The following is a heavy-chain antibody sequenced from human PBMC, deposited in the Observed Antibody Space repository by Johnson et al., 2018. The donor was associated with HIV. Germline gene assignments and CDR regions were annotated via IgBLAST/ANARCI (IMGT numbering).Heavy chain of an antibody. CDR1: GFTFSSYG. D-gene: IGHD1-26*01. CDR2: IRYDGSNK. CDR3: EKGEELRADYDAFDI. V-gene: IGHV3-30*02. J-gene: IGHJ3*02. Sequence: QVQLVESGGGVVQPGRSLRISCAASGFTFSSYGMHWVRQAPGKGLEWVAFIRYDGSNKYYADSVKGRFTISRDNSKNTLYLQMNSLRAEDTAVYYCEKGEELRADYDAFDIWGQGTMVTVSS.